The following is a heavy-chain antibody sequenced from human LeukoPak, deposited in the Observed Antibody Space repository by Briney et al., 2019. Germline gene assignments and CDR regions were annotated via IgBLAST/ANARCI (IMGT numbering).Heavy chain of an antibody. J-gene: IGHJ5*02. Sequence: SETLSLTCTVSGYSISSGYYWGWIRPPPGKGLEWIGSIYHGGSTYYNPSLKSRVTISVDTSKNQFSLKLSSVTAADTAVYYCARGPYCSSTSCYDWFDPWGQGTLVTVSS. D-gene: IGHD2-2*01. V-gene: IGHV4-38-2*02. CDR1: GYSISSGYY. CDR2: IYHGGST. CDR3: ARGPYCSSTSCYDWFDP.